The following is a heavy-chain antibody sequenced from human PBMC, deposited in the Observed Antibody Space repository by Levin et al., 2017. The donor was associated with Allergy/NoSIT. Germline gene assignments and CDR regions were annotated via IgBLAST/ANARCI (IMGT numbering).Heavy chain of an antibody. CDR2: VDNHGSST. CDR1: GFTFSSYW. CDR3: ARVEVGGNRAFDI. V-gene: IGHV3-74*01. J-gene: IGHJ3*02. Sequence: ASVKVSCAASGFTFSSYWMHWVRQAPGKGLVWVSRVDNHGSSTNYADSVKGRFTISRDNAKNTLYLQLNSLRAEDTAVYYCARVEVGGNRAFDIWGQGTMVTVPS. D-gene: IGHD6-19*01.